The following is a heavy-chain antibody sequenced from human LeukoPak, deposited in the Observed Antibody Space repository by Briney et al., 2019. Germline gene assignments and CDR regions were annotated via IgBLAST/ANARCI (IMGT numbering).Heavy chain of an antibody. CDR2: IKRDESEI. Sequence: PGGSLRLSCAASGFSFSSYWMSWVRQAPGKGLEWVTNIKRDESEIYYVDSVKGRFTVSRDNAKNSLYLQMNTLRVEDTAIYYCATDPPTEWGQGTLVTVSS. CDR1: GFSFSSYW. V-gene: IGHV3-7*01. J-gene: IGHJ4*02. CDR3: ATDPPTE.